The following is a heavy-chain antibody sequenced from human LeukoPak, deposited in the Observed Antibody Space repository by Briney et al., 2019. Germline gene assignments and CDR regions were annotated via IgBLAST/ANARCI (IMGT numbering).Heavy chain of an antibody. V-gene: IGHV1-2*02. CDR1: RYTFTGYY. CDR2: INPNSGGT. J-gene: IGHJ6*03. Sequence: AASVKVSCKASRYTFTGYYMHWVRQAPGQGLEWMGWINPNSGGTNYAQKFQGRVTMTRDTSTSTVYMELSSLRSEDTAVYYCARDRYCSSTSCYSLLGYYYYYMDVWGKGTTVTISS. D-gene: IGHD2-2*01. CDR3: ARDRYCSSTSCYSLLGYYYYYMDV.